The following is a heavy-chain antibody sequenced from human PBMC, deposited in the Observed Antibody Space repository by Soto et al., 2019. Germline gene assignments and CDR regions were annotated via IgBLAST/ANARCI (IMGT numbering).Heavy chain of an antibody. Sequence: PSETLSLTCTVSGGSISSGGYYWSWIRQHPGKGLEWIGYIYYSGSTYYNPSLKSRVTISVDTSKNQFSLKLSSVTAADTAVYYCARGPVARYCSGGSCYSFYFDYWGQGTLVTVSS. CDR1: GGSISSGGYY. D-gene: IGHD2-15*01. J-gene: IGHJ4*02. CDR2: IYYSGST. V-gene: IGHV4-31*03. CDR3: ARGPVARYCSGGSCYSFYFDY.